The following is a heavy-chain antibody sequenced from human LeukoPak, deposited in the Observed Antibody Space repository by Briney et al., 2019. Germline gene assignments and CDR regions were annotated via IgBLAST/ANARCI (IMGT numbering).Heavy chain of an antibody. CDR3: ASRFIVGATQAQDAFDI. CDR2: IYPGDSDT. J-gene: IGHJ3*02. D-gene: IGHD1-26*01. Sequence: GESLKISCKGSGYSFTCYWIGWVRQMPGKGLEWMGIIYPGDSDTRYSPSFQGQVTVSADKSISTAYLQWSSLKASDTAMYYCASRFIVGATQAQDAFDIWGQGTMVTVSS. CDR1: GYSFTCYW. V-gene: IGHV5-51*01.